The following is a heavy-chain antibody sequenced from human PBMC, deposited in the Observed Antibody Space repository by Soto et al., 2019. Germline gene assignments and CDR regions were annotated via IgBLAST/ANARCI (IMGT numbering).Heavy chain of an antibody. Sequence: SETLSLTCTVSGGSISSSSYYWGWIRQPPGKGLEWIGSIYYSGSTYYNPSLKSRVTISVDTSKNQFSLKLSSVTAADTAVYYCARDGKFDFWSGYYDYWGQGTLVTVSS. CDR3: ARDGKFDFWSGYYDY. CDR2: IYYSGST. J-gene: IGHJ4*02. CDR1: GGSISSSSYY. D-gene: IGHD3-3*01. V-gene: IGHV4-39*01.